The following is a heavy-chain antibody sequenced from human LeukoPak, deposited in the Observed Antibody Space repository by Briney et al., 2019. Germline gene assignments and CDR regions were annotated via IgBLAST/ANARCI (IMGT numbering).Heavy chain of an antibody. V-gene: IGHV1-2*06. D-gene: IGHD6-13*01. CDR2: INPNSGGT. J-gene: IGHJ6*02. CDR1: GYTFTSYY. Sequence: ASVKVSCKASGYTFTSYYMHWVRQAPGQGLEWMGRINPNSGGTNYAQKFQGRVTMTRDTSISTAYMELSRLRSDDTAVYYCARDTIPGRDSSSWQPLGYYYGMDVWGQGTTVTVSS. CDR3: ARDTIPGRDSSSWQPLGYYYGMDV.